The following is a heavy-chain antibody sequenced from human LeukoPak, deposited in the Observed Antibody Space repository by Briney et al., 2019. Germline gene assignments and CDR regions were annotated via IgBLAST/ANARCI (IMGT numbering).Heavy chain of an antibody. D-gene: IGHD3-22*01. J-gene: IGHJ4*02. CDR1: GFTFSTSW. CDR3: AKDKGSSGYYLTFDY. CDR2: INQDGGEI. V-gene: IGHV3-7*03. Sequence: GGSLRLSCAASGFTFSTSWMTWVRQAPGKGLEWVASINQDGGEIHYVDSVKGRFTISRDNAKNSLYLQMNSLRAEDTALYYCAKDKGSSGYYLTFDYWGQGTLVTVSS.